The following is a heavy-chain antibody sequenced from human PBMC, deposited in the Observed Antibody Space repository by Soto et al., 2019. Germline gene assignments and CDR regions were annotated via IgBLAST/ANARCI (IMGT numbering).Heavy chain of an antibody. V-gene: IGHV4-31*03. J-gene: IGHJ5*02. CDR2: IYYSGST. Sequence: QVQLQESGPGLVKPSQTLSLTCTVSGGSISSGGYYWSWIRQHPGKGLEWIGYIYYSGSTYYNPAHKSRITISVDTSKNQCSLKLSSVTAADTAVYYCARSSPVVTAPWGQGTLVTVSS. CDR3: ARSSPVVTAP. D-gene: IGHD2-21*02. CDR1: GGSISSGGYY.